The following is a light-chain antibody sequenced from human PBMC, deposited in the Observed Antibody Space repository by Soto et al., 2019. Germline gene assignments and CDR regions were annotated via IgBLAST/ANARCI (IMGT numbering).Light chain of an antibody. CDR3: SSYSGTNYHYV. J-gene: IGLJ1*01. CDR2: EVS. V-gene: IGLV2-8*01. CDR1: SSDVGGYNY. Sequence: QSALTQPPSASGSFGQSVTISCTGTSSDVGGYNYVSWYQQHPGKAPKLMIYEVSERPSGVPDRFSGSKSGNTASLTDSGLQADDEADYYCSSYSGTNYHYVFGTGTKLTVL.